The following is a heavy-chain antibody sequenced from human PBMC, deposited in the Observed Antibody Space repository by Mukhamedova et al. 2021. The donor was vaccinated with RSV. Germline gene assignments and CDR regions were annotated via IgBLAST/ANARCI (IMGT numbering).Heavy chain of an antibody. V-gene: IGHV1-2*02. CDR3: ARGGTRSGLDY. Sequence: VGMMNPDSGDTMFAQNFRGRVTMTRDTSISTAYMELSWLASDDTGLYYCARGGTRSGLDYWGQGTLLTVSS. CDR2: MNPDSGDT. J-gene: IGHJ4*02. D-gene: IGHD6-19*01.